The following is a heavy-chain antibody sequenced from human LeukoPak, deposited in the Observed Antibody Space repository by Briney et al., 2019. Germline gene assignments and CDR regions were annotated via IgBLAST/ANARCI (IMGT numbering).Heavy chain of an antibody. CDR1: GFTFSSYA. Sequence: PGGSLRLSCAASGFTFSSYAMHWVRQAPGKGLEWVAVISYDGSNKYYADSVKGRFTISRDNSKNTLYLQMNSLRAEDTAMYYCARDAFDIWGQGTMVTVSS. CDR3: ARDAFDI. CDR2: ISYDGSNK. V-gene: IGHV3-30*04. J-gene: IGHJ3*02.